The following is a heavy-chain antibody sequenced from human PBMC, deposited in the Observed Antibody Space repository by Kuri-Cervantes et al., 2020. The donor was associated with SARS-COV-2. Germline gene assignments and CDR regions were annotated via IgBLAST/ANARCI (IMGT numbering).Heavy chain of an antibody. CDR3: ARVGVYCSSTSCYPNWFDP. D-gene: IGHD2-2*01. CDR2: IYYSGST. Sequence: SETLSLTCTVSGGSVSSGSYYWSWIRQPPGKGLEWIGSIYYSGSTYYNPSLKSRVTISVDTSKNQFSLKLSSVTAADTAVYYCARVGVYCSSTSCYPNWFDPWGQGTLITVSS. J-gene: IGHJ5*02. CDR1: GGSVSSGSYY. V-gene: IGHV4-39*07.